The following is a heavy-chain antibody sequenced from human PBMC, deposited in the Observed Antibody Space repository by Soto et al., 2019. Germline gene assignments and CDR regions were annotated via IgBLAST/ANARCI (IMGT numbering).Heavy chain of an antibody. CDR1: GFTFSSYG. J-gene: IGHJ6*02. CDR3: ARVIMPIRGHGMDV. V-gene: IGHV3-33*01. Sequence: PGGSLRLSCAASGFTFSSYGMHWVRQAPGKGLEWVAVIWYDGSNKYYADSVKGRFTISRDNSKNTLYLQMNSLRAEDTAVYYCARVIMPIRGHGMDVWGQGTTVTVSS. CDR2: IWYDGSNK. D-gene: IGHD2-2*01.